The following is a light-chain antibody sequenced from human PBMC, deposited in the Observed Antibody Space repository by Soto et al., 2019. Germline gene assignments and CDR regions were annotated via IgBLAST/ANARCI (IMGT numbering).Light chain of an antibody. CDR3: QQYHNSPRT. J-gene: IGKJ1*01. V-gene: IGKV3-20*01. CDR2: GAS. CDR1: QSVDSRY. Sequence: EIVLTQSPGTLSLSPGERATLTCRASQSVDSRYFAWYQQKPGQAPRLLIYGASYRATGIPDRSSGSGSGTDFTLTISGLEPEDFAMYYCQQYHNSPRTFGQGTKVEIK.